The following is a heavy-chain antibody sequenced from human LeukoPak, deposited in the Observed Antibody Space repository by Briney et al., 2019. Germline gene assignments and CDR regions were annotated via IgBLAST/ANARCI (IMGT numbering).Heavy chain of an antibody. D-gene: IGHD5-24*01. CDR1: GGSFSGYY. V-gene: IGHV4-34*01. CDR3: ARSVGDGYNFPYYYYMDV. Sequence: PWETLSLTCAVYGGSFSGYYWSWLRQPPGKGLEWIGEINHSGSTNYNPSLKSRVTISVDTSKNQFSLKLSSVTAADTAVYYCARSVGDGYNFPYYYYMDVWGKGTTVTVSS. CDR2: INHSGST. J-gene: IGHJ6*03.